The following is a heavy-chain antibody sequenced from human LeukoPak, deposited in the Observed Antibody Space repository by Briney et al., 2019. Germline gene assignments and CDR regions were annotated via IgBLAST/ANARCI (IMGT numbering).Heavy chain of an antibody. J-gene: IGHJ4*02. V-gene: IGHV5-51*01. CDR3: ARDMAAAGTDVFDY. CDR2: IYPGASDT. Sequence: GESLKISCRGSGYSFTSSWIGWVRQMPGKGLEWMGIIYPGASDTRYSPSFQGQVTISVDKSITTAYLQWSSLKASDTAMYYCARDMAAAGTDVFDYWGQGTLVTVSS. CDR1: GYSFTSSW. D-gene: IGHD6-13*01.